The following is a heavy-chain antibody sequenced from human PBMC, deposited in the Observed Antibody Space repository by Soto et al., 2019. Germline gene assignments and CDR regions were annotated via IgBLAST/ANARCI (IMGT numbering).Heavy chain of an antibody. D-gene: IGHD2-15*01. CDR2: VIPIFGTP. V-gene: IGHV1-69*01. Sequence: QVQLVQSGAEVKKPGSSVKVSCKAPGGTFSTYAINWVRQAPGQGLEWMGGVIPIFGTPKYAQKFQGRVTITADESTSTGYMELRSLRSADTAVYYCARSQGGSSSLDIYYYSCYGMDVWGQGTTVTVSS. CDR1: GGTFSTYA. J-gene: IGHJ6*02. CDR3: ARSQGGSSSLDIYYYSCYGMDV.